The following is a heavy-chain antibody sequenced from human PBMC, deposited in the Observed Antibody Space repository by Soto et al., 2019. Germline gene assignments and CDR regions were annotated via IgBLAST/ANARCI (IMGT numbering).Heavy chain of an antibody. CDR1: AGTYSSYA. J-gene: IGHJ4*02. CDR3: ARENPGDSGSPFDY. D-gene: IGHD5-12*01. Sequence: QVQLVQSGAEVKKPGSSVKVSCKASAGTYSSYAISWVRQAPGQGLEWMGGIIPIFGTANYAQKFQGRVTITADESMSTAYMELSSLRSEDTAVYYCARENPGDSGSPFDYWGQGTLVTVSS. CDR2: IIPIFGTA. V-gene: IGHV1-69*12.